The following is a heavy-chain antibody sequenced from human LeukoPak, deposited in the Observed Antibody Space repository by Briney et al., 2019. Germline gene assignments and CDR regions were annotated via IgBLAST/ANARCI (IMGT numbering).Heavy chain of an antibody. D-gene: IGHD3-10*01. Sequence: GGSLRLSCAASGFTFSSYTMNWVRQAPGKGLEWVSSISSSRSSIYYADSMKGRFTISRDNAKNSLYLQMNSLRAEDTAVYYXXXXFWWFGEFSPFDYWGQGTLVTVSS. J-gene: IGHJ4*02. CDR2: ISSSRSSI. V-gene: IGHV3-21*01. CDR3: XXXFWWFGEFSPFDY. CDR1: GFTFSSYT.